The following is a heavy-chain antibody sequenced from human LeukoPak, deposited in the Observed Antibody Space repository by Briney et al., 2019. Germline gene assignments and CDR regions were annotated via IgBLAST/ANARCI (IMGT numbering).Heavy chain of an antibody. V-gene: IGHV3-74*01. CDR1: GFTFSSYW. CDR3: ATANSGPDI. Sequence: PGGSLRLSCAASGFTFSSYWMHWVRQAPGNGLVWVTRISADGRFTLYADSVKGRFTISRDSAMNTLYLKMDSLRAEDTAVYYCATANSGPDIWGQGTTVIVSS. J-gene: IGHJ3*02. CDR2: ISADGRFT. D-gene: IGHD1-1*01.